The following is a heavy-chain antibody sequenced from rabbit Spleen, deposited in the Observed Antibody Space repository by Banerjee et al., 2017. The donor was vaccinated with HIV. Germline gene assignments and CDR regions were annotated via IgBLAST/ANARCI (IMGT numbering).Heavy chain of an antibody. CDR3: ARDDSGRYVGDALSL. CDR1: GFSSSSRYY. J-gene: IGHJ4*01. V-gene: IGHV1S45*01. CDR2: IYAGSSGTT. Sequence: QEQLVESGGGLVQPEGSLTLTCKASGFSSSSRYYMCWVRQAPGKGLEWIACIYAGSSGTTYYASWAKGRFTISKTSSTTVTLQMTSLTAADTATYFCARDDSGRYVGDALSLWGPGTLVTVS. D-gene: IGHD4-2*01.